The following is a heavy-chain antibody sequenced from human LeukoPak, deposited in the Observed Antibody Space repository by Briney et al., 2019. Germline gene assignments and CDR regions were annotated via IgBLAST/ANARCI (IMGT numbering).Heavy chain of an antibody. Sequence: PGRSLRLSCAASGFSFSSYEMNWVRQAPGKGLEWVSYISSSGSAIFYADSVKGRFTISRDNAKNSLFLQMDSLRAEDTAVYYCASKGGFDDWGQGTLVTVSS. J-gene: IGHJ4*02. CDR2: ISSSGSAI. CDR1: GFSFSSYE. V-gene: IGHV3-48*03. CDR3: ASKGGFDD. D-gene: IGHD2-15*01.